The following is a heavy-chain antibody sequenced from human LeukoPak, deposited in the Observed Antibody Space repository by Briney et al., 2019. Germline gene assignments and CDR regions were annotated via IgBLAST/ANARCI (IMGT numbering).Heavy chain of an antibody. Sequence: GGSLRLFCAASGFSFTNYWVSGVRQAPGGGLEWVANVKEDGTTKQYVDSVKGRFTISRDNAKSSLYLQMDSLRTEDTAVYYCVSQEVVPHWGQGTLVSVSS. CDR3: VSQEVVPH. CDR1: GFSFTNYW. D-gene: IGHD2-15*01. J-gene: IGHJ4*02. V-gene: IGHV3-7*01. CDR2: VKEDGTTK.